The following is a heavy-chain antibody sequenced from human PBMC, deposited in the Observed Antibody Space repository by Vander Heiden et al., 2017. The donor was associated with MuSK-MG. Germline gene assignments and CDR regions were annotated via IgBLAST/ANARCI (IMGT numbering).Heavy chain of an antibody. J-gene: IGHJ4*02. CDR2: IYYTGSA. CDR1: RGSFTNYY. V-gene: IGHV4-59*08. D-gene: IGHD4-17*01. Sequence: QVQLQESGPGLVKPSETLSLTCNVSRGSFTNYYWTWIRQPPGKGLEWIGFIYYTGSANYNPSLQSRVTISVDTSKNQFSLKLSSVTAADTAVYYCARIVPAVTTGYYFDYWGQGTLVTVSS. CDR3: ARIVPAVTTGYYFDY.